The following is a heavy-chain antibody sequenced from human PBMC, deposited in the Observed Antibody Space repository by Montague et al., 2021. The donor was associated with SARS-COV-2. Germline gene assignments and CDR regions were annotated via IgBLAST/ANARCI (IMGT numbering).Heavy chain of an antibody. CDR3: AGTSTYSSGWGIIYYYYGMDF. D-gene: IGHD6-19*01. CDR1: GGSISSYY. Sequence: SETLSLTCTVSGGSISSYYWSWIRQPPGKGLEWMGYIYYSGSTNYNPSLKSRVTISVDTSKNQFSLKLSSVTAADAAVYYCAGTSTYSSGWGIIYYYYGMDFWGQGTTVTVSS. CDR2: IYYSGST. V-gene: IGHV4-59*01. J-gene: IGHJ6*02.